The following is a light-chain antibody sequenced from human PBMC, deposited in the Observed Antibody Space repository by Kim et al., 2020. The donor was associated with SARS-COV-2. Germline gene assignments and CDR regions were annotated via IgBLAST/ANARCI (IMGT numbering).Light chain of an antibody. Sequence: GQSITISCTGTTTDVGNYNFVSCYQHHPGEAPKVLIYDVTKRPSGVSNRFFGSKSGNTASLTISGLQTEDEADYYCCSYASGSTLIFGGGTQLTVL. CDR2: DVT. CDR3: CSYASGSTLI. J-gene: IGLJ2*01. CDR1: TTDVGNYNF. V-gene: IGLV2-14*03.